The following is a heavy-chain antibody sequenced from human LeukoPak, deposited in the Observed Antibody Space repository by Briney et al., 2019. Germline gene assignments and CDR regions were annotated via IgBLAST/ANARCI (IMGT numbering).Heavy chain of an antibody. J-gene: IGHJ4*02. CDR3: ASTRLGQWLVYYFDY. V-gene: IGHV4-59*01. Sequence: SEXXSLTCTVSGGSISSYYWSWIRQPPGKGLEWIGYIYYSGSTNYNPSLKSRVTISVDTSKNQFSLKLSSVTAADTAVYYCASTRLGQWLVYYFDYWGQGTLVTVSS. D-gene: IGHD6-19*01. CDR1: GGSISSYY. CDR2: IYYSGST.